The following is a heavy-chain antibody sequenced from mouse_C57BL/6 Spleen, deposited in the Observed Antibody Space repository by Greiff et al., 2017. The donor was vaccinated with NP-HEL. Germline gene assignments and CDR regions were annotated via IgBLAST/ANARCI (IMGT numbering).Heavy chain of an antibody. V-gene: IGHV5-6*01. D-gene: IGHD2-1*01. CDR1: GFTFSSYG. J-gene: IGHJ1*03. CDR2: ISSGGSYT. Sequence: EVKLMESGGDLVKPGGSLKLSCAASGFTFSSYGMSWVRQTPDKRLEWVATISSGGSYTYYPDSVKGRFTISRDNAKNTLYLQMRSLKSEDTAMYYGARTGYGKDGDWYVDVWGKGTTVTVSS. CDR3: ARTGYGKDGDWYVDV.